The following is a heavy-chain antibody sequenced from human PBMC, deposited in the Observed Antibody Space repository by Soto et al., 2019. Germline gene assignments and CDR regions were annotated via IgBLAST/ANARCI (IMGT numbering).Heavy chain of an antibody. CDR1: GFTFSSYA. J-gene: IGHJ4*02. CDR2: ISYDGSNK. V-gene: IGHV3-30-3*01. CDR3: ARDFYDYVWGSYPIDYYFDY. D-gene: IGHD3-16*02. Sequence: PGGSLRLSCAASGFTFSSYAMHWVRQAPGKGLEWVAVISYDGSNKYYADSVKGRFTISRDNSKNTLYLQMNSLRAEDTAVYYCARDFYDYVWGSYPIDYYFDYWGQGTLVTVSS.